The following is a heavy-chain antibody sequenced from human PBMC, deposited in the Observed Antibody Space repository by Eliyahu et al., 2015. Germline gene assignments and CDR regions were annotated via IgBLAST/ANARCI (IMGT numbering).Heavy chain of an antibody. CDR1: GFTFSSYA. V-gene: IGHV3-23*01. Sequence: EVQLLESGGGLVQPGXSLRXSCAASGFTFSSYAMSWVRQAPGKGLEWVSAISGSGGSTYYADSVKGRFTISRDNSKNTLYLQMNSLRAEDTAVYYCAKSTADSDAFDIWGQGTMVTVSS. D-gene: IGHD2-15*01. CDR3: AKSTADSDAFDI. J-gene: IGHJ3*02. CDR2: ISGSGGST.